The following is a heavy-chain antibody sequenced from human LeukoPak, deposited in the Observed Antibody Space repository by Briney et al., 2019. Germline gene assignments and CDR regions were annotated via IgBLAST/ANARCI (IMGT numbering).Heavy chain of an antibody. Sequence: ASVKVSCKASGYTFTSYGINWVRQATGQGLEWMGWMNPNSGNTGYAQKFQGRVTMTRNTSISTAYMELSSLRSEDTAVYYCATPDYGDFYFQHWGQGTLVTVSS. D-gene: IGHD4-17*01. J-gene: IGHJ1*01. CDR1: GYTFTSYG. CDR2: MNPNSGNT. CDR3: ATPDYGDFYFQH. V-gene: IGHV1-8*01.